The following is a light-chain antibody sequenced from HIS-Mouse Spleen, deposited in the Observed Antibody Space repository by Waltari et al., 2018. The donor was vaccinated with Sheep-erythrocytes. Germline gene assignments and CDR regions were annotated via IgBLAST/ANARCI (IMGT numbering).Light chain of an antibody. Sequence: QSALTQPPSASGSPGQSVTISCTGTSSDVGCYNYVSWYQQHPGKAPKLMIYEVSKRTSWVPHRFSCSTSGDTASLTVSGLQAEDEADYYCSSYAGSNNYVFGTGTKVTVL. CDR1: SSDVGCYNY. CDR2: EVS. CDR3: SSYAGSNNYV. V-gene: IGLV2-8*01. J-gene: IGLJ1*01.